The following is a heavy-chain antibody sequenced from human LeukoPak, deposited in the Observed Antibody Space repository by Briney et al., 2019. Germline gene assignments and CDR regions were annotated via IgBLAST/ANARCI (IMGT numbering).Heavy chain of an antibody. J-gene: IGHJ4*02. V-gene: IGHV3-23*01. D-gene: IGHD4-17*01. CDR1: GSTFSSYA. CDR3: AKWGSYGDNDY. Sequence: GGYLRLSWAASGSTFSSYAMSWVRQAPGKGLEWVSAISGSGGSTYYADSVKGRFTISRDNSKNTLYLQMNSLRAEDTAVYYCAKWGSYGDNDYWGQGTLVTVSS. CDR2: ISGSGGST.